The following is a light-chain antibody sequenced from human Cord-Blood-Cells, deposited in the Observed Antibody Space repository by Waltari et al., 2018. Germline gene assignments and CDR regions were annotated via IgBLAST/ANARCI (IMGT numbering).Light chain of an antibody. CDR2: EVS. Sequence: QSALTQPASVSGSPGQSITLSCTGTSSDVGGYNYVSWYQQHPGKTPKLMIYEVSNRPSGVSKRFSGSKSGNTASVTISGLQAEDEADYYCSSYTSSSTLVFGGGTKLTVL. J-gene: IGLJ2*01. CDR1: SSDVGGYNY. CDR3: SSYTSSSTLV. V-gene: IGLV2-14*01.